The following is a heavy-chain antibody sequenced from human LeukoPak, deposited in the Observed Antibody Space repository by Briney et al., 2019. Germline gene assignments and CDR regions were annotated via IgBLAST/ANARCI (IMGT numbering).Heavy chain of an antibody. J-gene: IGHJ4*02. CDR2: IQQDGSEK. CDR1: GFSFSSYT. D-gene: IGHD3-10*01. V-gene: IGHV3-7*01. Sequence: KPGGSLRLSCAASGFSFSSYTMNWVRQAPGKAREGVANIQQDGSEKYYVDSVKGRFIISRDNAKNSLYLQMNSLRAEDTAVYYCARVRKLRTRGVMDPLDYWGQGTLVTVSS. CDR3: ARVRKLRTRGVMDPLDY.